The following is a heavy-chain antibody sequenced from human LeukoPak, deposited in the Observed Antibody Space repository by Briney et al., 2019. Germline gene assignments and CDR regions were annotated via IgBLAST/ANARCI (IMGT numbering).Heavy chain of an antibody. CDR3: ARRDDYGYKGFDQ. CDR2: TNPANSDT. J-gene: IGHJ4*02. CDR1: GYSFPTYW. V-gene: IGHV5-51*01. Sequence: GESLKISCEGSGYSFPTYWIGWARQLPGKGLEWMGITNPANSDTGYTPSFQGQVTISADKSVSTAYLQWSSLKTSDTATYYCARRDDYGYKGFDQWGQGTLVTVSS. D-gene: IGHD4/OR15-4a*01.